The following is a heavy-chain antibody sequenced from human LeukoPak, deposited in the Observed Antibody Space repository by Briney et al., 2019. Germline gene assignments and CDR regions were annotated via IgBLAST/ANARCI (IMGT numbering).Heavy chain of an antibody. J-gene: IGHJ3*02. V-gene: IGHV3-23*01. D-gene: IGHD2-21*02. Sequence: GGSLRLSCAASGFTFSSYAMSWVRQAPGKGLEWVSAISGSGGSTYYADSVKGRFTISRDNSKNTLYLKMSSLRAEDTAVYYCAKGIHIVVLTAILDDAFYIWGQGTMVTVSS. CDR1: GFTFSSYA. CDR2: ISGSGGST. CDR3: AKGIHIVVLTAILDDAFYI.